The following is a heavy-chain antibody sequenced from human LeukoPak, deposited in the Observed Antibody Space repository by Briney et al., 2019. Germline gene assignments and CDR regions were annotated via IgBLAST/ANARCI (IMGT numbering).Heavy chain of an antibody. J-gene: IGHJ6*02. CDR1: GYTFTAYY. V-gene: IGHV1-2*02. CDR3: ARGSYGSGSYPSDV. D-gene: IGHD3-10*01. CDR2: INPYSAAT. Sequence: GASVTVSCKASGYTFTAYYIHWVRQAPAQGLEWMGWINPYSAATKHAQKFQDRVTMTRDTSVSTAYMDLSSLRSDDTAVYYCARGSYGSGSYPSDVWGQGTTVTVSS.